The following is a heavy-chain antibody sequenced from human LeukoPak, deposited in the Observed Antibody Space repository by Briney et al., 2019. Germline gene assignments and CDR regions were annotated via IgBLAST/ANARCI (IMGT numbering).Heavy chain of an antibody. CDR3: ARAYYYDRSGYRPLSVLYPRPLDY. D-gene: IGHD3-22*01. Sequence: SETLSLTCAVYGGSFSGYYWSWIRQPPGKGLEWIGEVNHSGSTDYNPSLKSRVTISVDTSKNQFSLNLSSVTAADTAVYYCARAYYYDRSGYRPLSVLYPRPLDYWGQGTLVTVSS. CDR1: GGSFSGYY. J-gene: IGHJ4*02. CDR2: VNHSGST. V-gene: IGHV4-34*01.